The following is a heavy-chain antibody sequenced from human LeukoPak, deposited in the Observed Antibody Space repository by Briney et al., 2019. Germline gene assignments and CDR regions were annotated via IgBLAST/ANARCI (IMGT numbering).Heavy chain of an antibody. CDR1: GGSVSSGSYY. V-gene: IGHV4-61*01. Sequence: SETLSLTRTVSGGSVSSGSYYWSWIRQPPGKGLEWIGYIYYSGSTNYNPSLKSRVTISVDTSKNQFSLKLSSVTAADTAVYYCARDSGSYRHDAFDIWGQGTMVTVSS. CDR2: IYYSGST. D-gene: IGHD1-26*01. CDR3: ARDSGSYRHDAFDI. J-gene: IGHJ3*02.